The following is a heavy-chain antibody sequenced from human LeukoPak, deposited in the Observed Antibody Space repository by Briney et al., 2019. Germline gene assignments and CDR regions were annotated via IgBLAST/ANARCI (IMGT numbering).Heavy chain of an antibody. D-gene: IGHD3-10*01. Sequence: PGGSLRLSCAAPGVTFSNYAMHWVRQSPGKGLEWVAVISNDGTDKHHADSVKGRFTVSRDNSNHTVYLEMDRLRVEDTAIYYCVRKGTYFFASGSFQGYYFDNWGQGTLVTVSS. V-gene: IGHV3-30*03. CDR1: GVTFSNYA. CDR3: VRKGTYFFASGSFQGYYFDN. CDR2: ISNDGTDK. J-gene: IGHJ4*02.